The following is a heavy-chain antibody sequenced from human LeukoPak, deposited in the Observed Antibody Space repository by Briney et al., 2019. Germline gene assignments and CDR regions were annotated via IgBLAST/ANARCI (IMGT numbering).Heavy chain of an antibody. Sequence: ASVKVSCKASGYTFTGYYMHWVRQAPGQGLEWMGWINPNSGGTNYAQKFQGRVTMTRDTSISTAYMEPSRLRSDDTAVYYCAREYYYESSPDYWGQGTLVTVSS. J-gene: IGHJ4*02. CDR2: INPNSGGT. D-gene: IGHD3-22*01. V-gene: IGHV1-2*02. CDR3: AREYYYESSPDY. CDR1: GYTFTGYY.